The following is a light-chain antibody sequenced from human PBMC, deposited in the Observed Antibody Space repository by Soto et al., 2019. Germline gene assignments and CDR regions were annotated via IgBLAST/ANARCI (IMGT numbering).Light chain of an antibody. CDR2: EVN. CDR3: SSYTSISTWV. Sequence: QSALTQPASVSGSPGQSITISCTGTSSDVGSYKYVSWYQQHPGKAPKLMIYEVNRRPSGVSYRFSGSKSGNTASLTISGLQSEDEADYYCSSYTSISTWVFGGGTKLTVL. CDR1: SSDVGSYKY. J-gene: IGLJ3*02. V-gene: IGLV2-14*01.